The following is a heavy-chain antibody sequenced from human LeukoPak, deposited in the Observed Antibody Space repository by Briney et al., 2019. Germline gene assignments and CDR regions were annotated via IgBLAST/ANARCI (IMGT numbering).Heavy chain of an antibody. V-gene: IGHV3-53*01. D-gene: IGHD3-22*01. CDR3: ARGSGYSY. CDR2: IYSGGST. J-gene: IGHJ4*02. Sequence: GGSLRLSCAASGFTFSNYWMNWVRQAPGKGLEWVSVIYSGGSTYYADSVKGRFTISRDNSKNTLYLQMNSLRAEDTAVYYCARGSGYSYWGQGTLVTVSS. CDR1: GFTFSNYW.